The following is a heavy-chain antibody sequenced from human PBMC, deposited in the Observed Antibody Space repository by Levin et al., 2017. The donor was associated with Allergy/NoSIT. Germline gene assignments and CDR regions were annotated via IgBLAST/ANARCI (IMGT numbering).Heavy chain of an antibody. CDR1: GFIFSHYS. Sequence: GESLKISCAGSGFIFSHYSMNWVRQAPGKGLEWVALISLDGGKIYYADSVTGRFSISRDNSQNTVNLHMNSLKSEDTAVYFCARGVAWQIAVSGYLDIWGQGTSVTVSS. V-gene: IGHV3-33*08. D-gene: IGHD6-19*01. J-gene: IGHJ4*02. CDR2: ISLDGGKI. CDR3: ARGVAWQIAVSGYLDI.